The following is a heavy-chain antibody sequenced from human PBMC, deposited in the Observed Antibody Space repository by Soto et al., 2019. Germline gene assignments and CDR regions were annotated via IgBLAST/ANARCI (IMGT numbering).Heavy chain of an antibody. V-gene: IGHV1-18*01. J-gene: IGHJ4*02. D-gene: IGHD3-3*01. CDR3: ARGFDGTDFWSGYYPLDY. CDR2: ISAYNGNT. Sequence: SVKVSCKASGYTFTSYGISWVRQAPGQGLEWMGWISAYNGNTNYAQKLQGRVTMTTDTSTSTAYMELRSLRSDDTAVYYCARGFDGTDFWSGYYPLDYWGQGTLVTVSS. CDR1: GYTFTSYG.